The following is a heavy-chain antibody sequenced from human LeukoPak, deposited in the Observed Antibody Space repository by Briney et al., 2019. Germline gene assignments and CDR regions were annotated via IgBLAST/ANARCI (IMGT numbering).Heavy chain of an antibody. Sequence: SSVQVSCKAPGYTFSGYYMHWVRLAPGHGLEWIGGIIPIFGTANYAQKLQGRVTSTAVESPSTAYLELSSVSSERPADYCFSRDRGDGYNYDYWGQGTLVTVSS. CDR1: GYTFSGYY. CDR3: SRDRGDGYNYDY. CDR2: IIPIFGTA. V-gene: IGHV1-69*13. J-gene: IGHJ4*02. D-gene: IGHD5-24*01.